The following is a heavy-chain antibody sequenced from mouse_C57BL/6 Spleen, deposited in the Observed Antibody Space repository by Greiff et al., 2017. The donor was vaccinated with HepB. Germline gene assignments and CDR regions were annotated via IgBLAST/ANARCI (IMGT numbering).Heavy chain of an antibody. CDR2: ISSGSSTI. J-gene: IGHJ4*01. CDR3: ARGDGYYVSYAMDY. V-gene: IGHV5-17*01. CDR1: GFTFSDYG. D-gene: IGHD2-3*01. Sequence: EVQRVESGGGLVKPGGSLKLSCAASGFTFSDYGMHWVRQAPEKGLEWVAYISSGSSTIYYADTVKGRFTISRDNAKNTLFLQMTSLRSEDTAMYYCARGDGYYVSYAMDYWGQGTSVTVSS.